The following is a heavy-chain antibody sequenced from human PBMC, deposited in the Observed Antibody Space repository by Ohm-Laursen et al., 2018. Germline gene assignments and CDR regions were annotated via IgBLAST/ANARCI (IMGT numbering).Heavy chain of an antibody. D-gene: IGHD4-11*01. CDR3: AKPSTTVTTFYYFDY. J-gene: IGHJ4*02. CDR1: GFTFSSYA. V-gene: IGHV3-23*01. Sequence: SLRLSCTASGFTFSSYAMSWVRQAPGKGLEWVSAISGSGGSTYYADSVKGRFTISRDNSKNTLYLQMNSLRAEDTAVYYCAKPSTTVTTFYYFDYWGQGTLVTVSS. CDR2: ISGSGGST.